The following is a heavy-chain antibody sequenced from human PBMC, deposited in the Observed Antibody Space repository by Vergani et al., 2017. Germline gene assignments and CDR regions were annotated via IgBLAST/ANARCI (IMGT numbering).Heavy chain of an antibody. J-gene: IGHJ4*02. CDR3: ARDYGGSDPAV. V-gene: IGHV4-59*01. D-gene: IGHD1-26*01. CDR2: SYYSGST. Sequence: QVQLQESGPGLVKPSETLSLTCTVSGGSISSYYYSWIRQPPGKGVDWIGYSYYSGSTNYNPTLKSRVTIAVDTSKNQFTLKLSSVTAADTAVYYCARDYGGSDPAVWGQGTLVTVSS. CDR1: GGSISSYY.